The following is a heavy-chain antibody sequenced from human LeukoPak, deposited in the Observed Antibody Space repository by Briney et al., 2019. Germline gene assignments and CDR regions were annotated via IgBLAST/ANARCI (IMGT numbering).Heavy chain of an antibody. CDR3: ARSGTFRLVVPAADAFDI. J-gene: IGHJ3*02. D-gene: IGHD2-2*01. V-gene: IGHV3-20*01. Sequence: PGGSLRLSCAASGFTFDDYGMSWVRQAPGRGLEWVSGINWNGGSTGYADSVKGRFTISRDNAKKSLYLQMNSLRAEDTALYHCARSGTFRLVVPAADAFDIWGQGTMVTVSS. CDR1: GFTFDDYG. CDR2: INWNGGST.